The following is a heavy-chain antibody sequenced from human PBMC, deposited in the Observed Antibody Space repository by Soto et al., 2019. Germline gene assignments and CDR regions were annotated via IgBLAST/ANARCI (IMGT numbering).Heavy chain of an antibody. CDR1: GFTFSSYS. CDR2: ISSSGNYI. CDR3: AREPYDSSGYYGLGVDY. Sequence: EVQLVESGGGLVKPGGSLRLSCAASGFTFSSYSMNWVRQAPGKGLEWVSSISSSGNYIYYADSVKGRLTISRDNAKNSLYLQMNSLRAEDTALYYCAREPYDSSGYYGLGVDYWGQGTLVTVSS. V-gene: IGHV3-21*01. J-gene: IGHJ4*02. D-gene: IGHD3-22*01.